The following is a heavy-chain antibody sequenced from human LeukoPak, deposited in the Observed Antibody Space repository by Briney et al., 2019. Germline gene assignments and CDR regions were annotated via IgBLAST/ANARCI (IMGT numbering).Heavy chain of an antibody. CDR3: AREGIKGRFVLTLDY. Sequence: RPGGSLRLSCAASGFNFDKFGMSWVRQAPGKGLEWLCGINYNAGSTGHADSVKGRFIISRDNAKNSLYLQMNNLRAEDTALYYCAREGIKGRFVLTLDYWGLGTLVTVSS. CDR1: GFNFDKFG. CDR2: INYNAGST. D-gene: IGHD3-3*01. J-gene: IGHJ4*02. V-gene: IGHV3-20*04.